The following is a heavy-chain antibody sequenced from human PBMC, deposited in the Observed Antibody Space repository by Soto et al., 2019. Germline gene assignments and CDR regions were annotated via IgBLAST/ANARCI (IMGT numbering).Heavy chain of an antibody. CDR2: ISTGGGTT. V-gene: IGHV3-23*01. D-gene: IGHD3-10*01. CDR3: VAGFMGRARFDY. J-gene: IGHJ4*02. Sequence: GGSLRLSCAASGFTFSNSAMSWVRQAPGKGLEWVSAISTGGGTTYYANSVKGRFTISRDNSKNTLYLQMNDLRVEDTAVYYCVAGFMGRARFDYWGQGTLVTVSS. CDR1: GFTFSNSA.